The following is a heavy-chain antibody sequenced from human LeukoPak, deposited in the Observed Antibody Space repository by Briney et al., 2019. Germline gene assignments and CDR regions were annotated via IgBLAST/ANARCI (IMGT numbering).Heavy chain of an antibody. V-gene: IGHV3-7*01. CDR2: IKEDGNEI. CDR1: GFSFSSNC. D-gene: IGHD6-19*01. Sequence: GGSLRLSCAVSGFSFSSNCMSWVRQAPGKGLEWVAKIKEDGNEIYYVDSVKGRFTISRDNTKNSLFLKMNSLRAEDTAVYYCATGGAVAGRIDYWGQGTLVTVSS. CDR3: ATGGAVAGRIDY. J-gene: IGHJ4*02.